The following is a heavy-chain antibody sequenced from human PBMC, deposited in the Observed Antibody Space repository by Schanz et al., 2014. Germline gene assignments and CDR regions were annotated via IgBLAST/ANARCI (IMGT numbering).Heavy chain of an antibody. CDR1: GFTFISYD. V-gene: IGHV3-33*01. J-gene: IGHJ4*02. Sequence: QVHLVQSGAEVKKPGASVKVSCKASGFTFISYDIHWVRQAPGKGLEWVAVIRYDGRNKNFVESVKGRFTISRDNSKNTLFLQMSSLRAEDTAVYYCARDGDFDYWGQGTLVTVSS. CDR2: IRYDGRNK. CDR3: ARDGDFDY.